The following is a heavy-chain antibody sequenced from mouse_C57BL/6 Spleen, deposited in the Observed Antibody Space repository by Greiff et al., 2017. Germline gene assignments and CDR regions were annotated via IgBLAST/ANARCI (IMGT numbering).Heavy chain of an antibody. D-gene: IGHD2-4*01. CDR1: GYTFTDYY. J-gene: IGHJ4*01. Sequence: EVQLQQSGPELVKPGASVKISCKASGYTFTDYYMNWVKQSHGKSLEWIGDINPNNGGTSYNQKFKGKATLTVDKSSSTAYMELRSLTSEDSAVYYCASYYDYDNAMDYWGQGTSVTVSS. V-gene: IGHV1-26*01. CDR2: INPNNGGT. CDR3: ASYYDYDNAMDY.